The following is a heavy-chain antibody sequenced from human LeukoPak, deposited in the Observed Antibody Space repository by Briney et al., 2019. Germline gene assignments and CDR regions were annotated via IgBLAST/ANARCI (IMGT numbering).Heavy chain of an antibody. Sequence: VGSLRLSCAASGFTFSDYYMSWIRQAPGKGLEWVSYIRSSGSTIYYADSVKGRFTISRDNAKNSLYLQMNSLRAEDTAVYYCARELAYCGGDCYSGVFDPWGQGTLVTVSS. CDR1: GFTFSDYY. D-gene: IGHD2-21*02. V-gene: IGHV3-11*04. CDR2: IRSSGSTI. CDR3: ARELAYCGGDCYSGVFDP. J-gene: IGHJ5*02.